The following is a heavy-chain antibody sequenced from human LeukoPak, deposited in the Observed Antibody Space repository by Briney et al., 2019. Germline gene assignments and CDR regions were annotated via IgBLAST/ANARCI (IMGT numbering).Heavy chain of an antibody. D-gene: IGHD2-2*01. CDR3: AKDLLSQCGHNCYGAFDI. V-gene: IGHV3-9*01. Sequence: GRSLRLSSAASGFTFVDHAMHWVRQAPGNGLEWVSGITCSGGTMAYADSVKGRFIISRYTTKNYLFLQRNRLRAEDTALYYCAKDLLSQCGHNCYGAFDIWGQGTMVTVST. CDR1: GFTFVDHA. J-gene: IGHJ3*02. CDR2: ITCSGGTM.